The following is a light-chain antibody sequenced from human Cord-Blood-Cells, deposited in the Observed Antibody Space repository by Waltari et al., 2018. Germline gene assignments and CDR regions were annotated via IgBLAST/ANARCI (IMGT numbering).Light chain of an antibody. CDR3: SSYAGSNNYV. Sequence: QSALTQPPSASGSPGQSVTISCTGTSSDVGGYNYVSWYQQHPGKAPKRLIDEVSKRPSGVPDRCAGSKSGNTASLTGSGRQAEDEADYYCSSYAGSNNYVFGTGTKVTVL. CDR1: SSDVGGYNY. CDR2: EVS. J-gene: IGLJ1*01. V-gene: IGLV2-8*01.